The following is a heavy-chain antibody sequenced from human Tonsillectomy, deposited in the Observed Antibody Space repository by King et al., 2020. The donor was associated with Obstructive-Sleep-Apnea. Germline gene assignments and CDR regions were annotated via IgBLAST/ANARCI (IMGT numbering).Heavy chain of an antibody. CDR3: ARNSGSYFWVTYFDY. CDR1: GYSFTSYW. Sequence: VQLVESGAEVKKPGESLKISCKGSGYSFTSYWIGWVRQMPGKGLEWMGIIYPGDSDTRYSPSFQGQVTISADKSISTAYLQWSSLKASDTAMYYCARNSGSYFWVTYFDYWGQGTLVTVSS. CDR2: IYPGDSDT. J-gene: IGHJ4*02. D-gene: IGHD1-26*01. V-gene: IGHV5-51*01.